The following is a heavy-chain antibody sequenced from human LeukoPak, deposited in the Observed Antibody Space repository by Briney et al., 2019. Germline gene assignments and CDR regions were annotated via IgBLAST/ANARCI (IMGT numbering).Heavy chain of an antibody. CDR3: ARVDCSGGSCYAYGMDV. Sequence: GGSLRLSCAASGFTFSDYYMSWIRQAPGKGLEWVSYISSSGITIYYADSVKGRFTISRDNAKNSLYLQMNSLRAEDTAVYYCARVDCSGGSCYAYGMDVWGQGTTVTVSS. CDR1: GFTFSDYY. J-gene: IGHJ6*02. V-gene: IGHV3-11*01. CDR2: ISSSGITI. D-gene: IGHD2-15*01.